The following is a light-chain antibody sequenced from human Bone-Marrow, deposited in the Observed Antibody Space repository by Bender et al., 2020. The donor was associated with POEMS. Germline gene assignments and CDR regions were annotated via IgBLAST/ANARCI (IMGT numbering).Light chain of an antibody. V-gene: IGLV1-44*01. CDR3: SSYSTSDTLVV. CDR1: SSNIGTNP. J-gene: IGLJ2*01. Sequence: QSVLTQPPSASGTPGQRVTISCSGSSSNIGTNPVNWYQQLPGTAPKLLIYINNQRPSGVPDRFSGSKSGNTASLTISGLQADDEADYYCSSYSTSDTLVVFGGGTMLTVL. CDR2: INN.